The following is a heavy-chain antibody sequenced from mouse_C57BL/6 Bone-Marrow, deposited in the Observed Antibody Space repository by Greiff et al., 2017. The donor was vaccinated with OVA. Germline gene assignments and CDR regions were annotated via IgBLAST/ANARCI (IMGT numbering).Heavy chain of an antibody. CDR3: TTSGTWVFFAY. CDR1: GFNIKDDY. J-gene: IGHJ3*01. D-gene: IGHD4-1*01. V-gene: IGHV14-4*01. Sequence: EVQLQQSGAELVRPGASVKLSCTASGFNIKDDYMHWVKQRPEQGLEWIGWIDPENGDTEYASKFQGKATITADTSSNTASLQLSSLTSEDTAVYYCTTSGTWVFFAYWGQGTLVTVSA. CDR2: IDPENGDT.